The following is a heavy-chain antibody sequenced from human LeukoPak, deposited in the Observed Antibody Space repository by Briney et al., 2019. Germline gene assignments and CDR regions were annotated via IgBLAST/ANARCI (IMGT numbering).Heavy chain of an antibody. D-gene: IGHD3-22*01. V-gene: IGHV3-74*01. CDR1: VFAFSNYW. J-gene: IGHJ4*02. CDR2: INTDGNIT. CDR3: ARARSSRYLSFDY. Sequence: GGSLRLSCAASVFAFSNYWMHSVRQAPGKGPMCVSRINTDGNITTYADSVTGRFTISRDNTKNSLYLQMNGLRAEDTAVYYWARARSSRYLSFDYWGQGILGTVGS.